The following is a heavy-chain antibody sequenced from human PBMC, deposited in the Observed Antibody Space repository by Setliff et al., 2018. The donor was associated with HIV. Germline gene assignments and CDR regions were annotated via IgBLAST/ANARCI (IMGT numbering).Heavy chain of an antibody. V-gene: IGHV3-23*03. Sequence: GGSLRLSCAASGFTFSSFAMTWVRQAPGKGLEWVSVIYTDDSNTYYAESVKGRFTISRDNSKNTLYLQMNSLRAEDTAVYYCAKHFLLWSNAFHIWGQGTMVTVSS. J-gene: IGHJ3*02. CDR1: GFTFSSFA. CDR2: IYTDDSNT. CDR3: AKHFLLWSNAFHI. D-gene: IGHD2-21*01.